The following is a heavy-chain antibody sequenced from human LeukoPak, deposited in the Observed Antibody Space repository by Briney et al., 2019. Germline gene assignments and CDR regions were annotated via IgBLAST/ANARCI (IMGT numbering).Heavy chain of an antibody. CDR3: ARSSGYSYGPDIDAFDI. CDR2: IYYSGST. J-gene: IGHJ3*02. CDR1: GGSISSSSYY. V-gene: IGHV4-39*01. D-gene: IGHD5-18*01. Sequence: SETLSLTCTVSGGSISSSSYYWGWIRQPPGKGPEWIGSIYYSGSTYYNPSLKSRVTISVDTSKNQFSLKLSSVTAADTAVYYCARSSGYSYGPDIDAFDIWGQGTMVTVSS.